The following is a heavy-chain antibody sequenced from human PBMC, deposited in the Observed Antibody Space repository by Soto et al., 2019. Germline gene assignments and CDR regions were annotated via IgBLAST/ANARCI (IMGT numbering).Heavy chain of an antibody. CDR1: GGTFSSYT. V-gene: IGHV1-69*08. D-gene: IGHD5-12*01. Sequence: QVQLVQSGAEVKKPGSSVKVSCKASGGTFSSYTISWVRQAPGQGFEWMGRIIPILGIANYAQKFQGRVTITADKSTSTAYMELSSLRSEDTAVYYCARDCGSGYDFDYWGQGTLVTVSS. CDR3: ARDCGSGYDFDY. J-gene: IGHJ4*02. CDR2: IIPILGIA.